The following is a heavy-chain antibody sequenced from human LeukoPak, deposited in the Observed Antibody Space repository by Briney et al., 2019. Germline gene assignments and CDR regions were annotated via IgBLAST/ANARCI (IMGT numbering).Heavy chain of an antibody. D-gene: IGHD5-24*01. Sequence: GESLKISCKGSGYSFTTYWIGWVRQVPGKGLEWMGIIYPGDSDTRYSPSFQGQVTISADKSISTAYLQWSSLKASDTAMYYCARGSDDYYYGMDVWGQGTTVTVSS. V-gene: IGHV5-51*01. CDR2: IYPGDSDT. J-gene: IGHJ6*02. CDR1: GYSFTTYW. CDR3: ARGSDDYYYGMDV.